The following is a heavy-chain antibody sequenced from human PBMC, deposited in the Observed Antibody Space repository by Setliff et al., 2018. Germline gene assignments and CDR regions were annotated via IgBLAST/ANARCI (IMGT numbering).Heavy chain of an antibody. J-gene: IGHJ4*02. CDR3: AKGGYYDHFGYYHYYFDF. CDR1: GGSVSSGSYY. CDR2: IYTSGST. V-gene: IGHV4-61*02. D-gene: IGHD3-22*01. Sequence: LSLTCTVSGGSVSSGSYYWSWIRQPAGKGLEWIGRIYTSGSTNYNPSLKSRVAISVDTSKNQFSLRLSSVTAADTAVYYCAKGGYYDHFGYYHYYFDFWGQGTLVTVS.